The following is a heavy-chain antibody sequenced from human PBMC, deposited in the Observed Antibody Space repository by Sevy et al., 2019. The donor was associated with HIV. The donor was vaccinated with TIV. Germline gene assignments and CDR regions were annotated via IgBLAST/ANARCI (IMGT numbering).Heavy chain of an antibody. CDR2: IYSGGST. D-gene: IGHD2-15*01. CDR3: AREPGYCSGGSCYSDDY. J-gene: IGHJ4*02. V-gene: IGHV3-53*01. Sequence: GGSLRLSCAASGFTVSSNYMSWVRQAPGKGLEWVSVIYSGGSTYYADSVKGRFTISRENSKNTLYLQMNSLRAEDTDVYYCAREPGYCSGGSCYSDDYWGQGTLVTVSS. CDR1: GFTVSSNY.